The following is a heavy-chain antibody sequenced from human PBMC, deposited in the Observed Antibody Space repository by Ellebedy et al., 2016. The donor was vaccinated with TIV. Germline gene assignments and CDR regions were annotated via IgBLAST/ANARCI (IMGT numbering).Heavy chain of an antibody. CDR1: GFIFTSYS. V-gene: IGHV3-21*01. J-gene: IGHJ4*02. CDR3: AADASLVH. CDR2: LCSTGYYI. D-gene: IGHD2-8*02. Sequence: GESLKISCATSGFIFTSYSMNWVRQAPGTGLEWFSYLCSTGYYIYYADSVRCRFTISRDDAKKSLFLQMDSLRAEDTGVYYCAADASLVHWGQGALVTVSS.